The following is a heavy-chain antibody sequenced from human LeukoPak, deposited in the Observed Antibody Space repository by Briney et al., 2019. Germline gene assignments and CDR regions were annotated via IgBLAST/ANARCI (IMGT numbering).Heavy chain of an antibody. Sequence: GGSLRLSCAASGFTVSSNYMSWVRQAPGKGLEWVSVIYSGGSTYYADSVKGRFTISRDNSKNTLYLQMNSLRAEDAAVCYCARDRRRYCSGGSCYSPYYYGMDVWGQGTTVTVSS. D-gene: IGHD2-15*01. CDR1: GFTVSSNY. V-gene: IGHV3-66*01. J-gene: IGHJ6*02. CDR3: ARDRRRYCSGGSCYSPYYYGMDV. CDR2: IYSGGST.